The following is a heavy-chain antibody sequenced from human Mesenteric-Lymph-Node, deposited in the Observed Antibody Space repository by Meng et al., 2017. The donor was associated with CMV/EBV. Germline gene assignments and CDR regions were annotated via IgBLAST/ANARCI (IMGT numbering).Heavy chain of an antibody. Sequence: ASVKVSCKASGFSFTSYGFSWVRQAPGQGLEWMGWISRHTGKTNYAQKFQGRVTMTTDSSTSTAHMELRSLRSDDTAVYYCARDERGYYASGGFDFWGQGTLVTVSS. D-gene: IGHD3-10*01. J-gene: IGHJ4*02. CDR3: ARDERGYYASGGFDF. V-gene: IGHV1-18*01. CDR2: ISRHTGKT. CDR1: GFSFTSYG.